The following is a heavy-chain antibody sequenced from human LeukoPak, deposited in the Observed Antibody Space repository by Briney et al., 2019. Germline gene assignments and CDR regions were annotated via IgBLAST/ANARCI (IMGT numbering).Heavy chain of an antibody. Sequence: GGSLRLSCAASGFTFSSYAMSWVRQAPGKGLEWVSAISGSGGYTYYADSVKGRFTISRDNSKNTLFLQMNSLRAEDTAVYYCAKSYDYGDYVGGRQNWYFALWGRGTLVTVSS. CDR1: GFTFSSYA. CDR2: ISGSGGYT. V-gene: IGHV3-23*01. CDR3: AKSYDYGDYVGGRQNWYFAL. J-gene: IGHJ2*01. D-gene: IGHD4-17*01.